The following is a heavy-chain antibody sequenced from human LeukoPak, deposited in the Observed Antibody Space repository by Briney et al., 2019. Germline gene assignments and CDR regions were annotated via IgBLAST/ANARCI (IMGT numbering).Heavy chain of an antibody. D-gene: IGHD5-18*01. V-gene: IGHV4-34*01. J-gene: IGHJ4*02. Sequence: SETLSLTCTVSGGSISSYYWSWIRQPPGKGLEWIGEINHSGSTNYNPSLKSRVTISVDTSKNQFSLKLSSVTAADTAVYYCARGGYSYGPDFDYWGQGTLVTVSS. CDR1: GGSISSYY. CDR2: INHSGST. CDR3: ARGGYSYGPDFDY.